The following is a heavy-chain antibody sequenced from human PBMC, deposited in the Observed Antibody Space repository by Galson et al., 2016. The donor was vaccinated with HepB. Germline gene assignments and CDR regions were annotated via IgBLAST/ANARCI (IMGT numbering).Heavy chain of an antibody. V-gene: IGHV3-53*01. D-gene: IGHD1-26*01. CDR3: ARRGSAVGATNFDY. J-gene: IGHJ4*02. Sequence: SLRLSCAASGFTVSSNYMSWVRQAPGKGLECVSVIYRSGSTFYADSVKGRFTISRDNSKNMLYLQMNSLNTEDTAVYYCARRGSAVGATNFDYWGQGTLVTVSS. CDR1: GFTVSSNY. CDR2: IYRSGST.